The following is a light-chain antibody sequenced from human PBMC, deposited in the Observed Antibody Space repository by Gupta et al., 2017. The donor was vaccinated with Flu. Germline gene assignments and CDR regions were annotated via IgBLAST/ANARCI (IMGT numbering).Light chain of an antibody. CDR3: QQYDTSPYS. CDR1: QTINHFY. J-gene: IGKJ2*03. V-gene: IGKV3-20*01. Sequence: VLTQSPGTLSLSPGEGATLSCRASQTINHFYLAWYQQKPGQAPKLLIYGASNRATGIPDRFSGSGYGTDFTLTISRLEPDDFAVYVCQQYDTSPYSFGQGTKLEIK. CDR2: GAS.